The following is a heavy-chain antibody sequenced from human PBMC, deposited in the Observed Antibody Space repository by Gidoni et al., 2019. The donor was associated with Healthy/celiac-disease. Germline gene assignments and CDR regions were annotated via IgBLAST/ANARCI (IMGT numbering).Heavy chain of an antibody. CDR3: ARDSQPAH. CDR2: ISSSSSYI. J-gene: IGHJ4*02. Sequence: EVQLVESGGGRVKPGGSLRPPCPPSGFTFSSYSMNWVRQAPGKGLEWVSSISSSSSYIYYADSVKGRFTISRDNAKNSLYLQMNSLRAEDTAVYYCARDSQPAHWGQGTLVTVSS. V-gene: IGHV3-21*01. D-gene: IGHD2-2*01. CDR1: GFTFSSYS.